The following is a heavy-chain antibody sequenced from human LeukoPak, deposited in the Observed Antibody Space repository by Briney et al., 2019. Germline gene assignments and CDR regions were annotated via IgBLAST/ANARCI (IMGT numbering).Heavy chain of an antibody. V-gene: IGHV4-59*01. D-gene: IGHD3-22*01. CDR1: GASISSYF. J-gene: IGHJ4*02. Sequence: SETLSLTCTVSGASISSYFWTWIRQAPGKGLEWIGYIYYSGSSNYNPSLKSRVTISVDTSTTQISLKVTSVTAADTAVYYCAREDSSGYLGYWGQGTLVTVSS. CDR3: AREDSSGYLGY. CDR2: IYYSGSS.